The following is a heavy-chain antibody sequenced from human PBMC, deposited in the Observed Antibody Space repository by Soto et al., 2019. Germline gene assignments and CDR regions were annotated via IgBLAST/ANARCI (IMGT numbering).Heavy chain of an antibody. Sequence: GESLKISCAVSGFTFSSCWMHGVRQTPGKGPLWVSRIDPDGTTTNYAASVKGRFTISRDNAENTLYLQLDSLRAADTAVYYCTTSGSHRDDHWVPGPLFALSS. CDR2: IDPDGTTT. J-gene: IGHJ4*01. CDR1: GFTFSSCW. D-gene: IGHD3-10*01. CDR3: TTSGSHRDDH. V-gene: IGHV3-74*01.